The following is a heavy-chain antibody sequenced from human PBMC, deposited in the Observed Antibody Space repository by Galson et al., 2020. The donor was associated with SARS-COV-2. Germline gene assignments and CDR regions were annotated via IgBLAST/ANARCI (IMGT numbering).Heavy chain of an antibody. V-gene: IGHV3-15*01. CDR1: GFTFSFAW. CDR3: TTDRGTNCGGDCHETH. J-gene: IGHJ4*02. Sequence: GESLKISCAASGFTFSFAWMSWVRQAPGKGLEWVGRITSKNNGGTIDYAAPVTGRYTISRDDSKNTLYLEMNSLKTEDTAVYYCTTDRGTNCGGDCHETHWGQGTLVTVSS. D-gene: IGHD2-21*02. CDR2: ITSKNNGGTI.